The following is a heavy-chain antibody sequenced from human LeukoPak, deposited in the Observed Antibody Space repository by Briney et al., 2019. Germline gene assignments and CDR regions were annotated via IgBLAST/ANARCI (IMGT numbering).Heavy chain of an antibody. J-gene: IGHJ6*03. D-gene: IGHD3-10*01. CDR1: GGSISSGSYS. CDR3: ARGRSSMVRGYYYYYMDV. Sequence: SETLSLTCTVSGGSISSGSYSWSWIRQPPGKGLEWIGSIYYSGSTYYNPSLKSRVTISVDTSKNQFSLKLSSVTAADTAVYYCARGRSSMVRGYYYYYMDVWGKGTTVTISS. V-gene: IGHV4-39*01. CDR2: IYYSGST.